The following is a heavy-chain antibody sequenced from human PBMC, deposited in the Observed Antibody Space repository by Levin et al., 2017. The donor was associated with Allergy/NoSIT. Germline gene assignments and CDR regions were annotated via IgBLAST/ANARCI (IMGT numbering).Heavy chain of an antibody. CDR3: TTPHSSSWYSKYFHH. V-gene: IGHV3-15*01. D-gene: IGHD6-13*01. J-gene: IGHJ1*01. CDR2: IKSKTDGGTT. CDR1: GFTFSNAW. Sequence: PGGSLRLSCAASGFTFSNAWMSWVRQAPGKGLEWVGRIKSKTDGGTTDYAAPVKGRFTISRDDSKNTLYLQMNSLKSEDTAVYYCTTPHSSSWYSKYFHHWGQGTLVTVSS.